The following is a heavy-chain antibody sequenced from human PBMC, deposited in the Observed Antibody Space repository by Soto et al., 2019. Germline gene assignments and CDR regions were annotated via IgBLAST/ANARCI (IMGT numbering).Heavy chain of an antibody. CDR3: ATGLKDTSNRPSFDS. CDR1: GFNFSDYY. J-gene: IGHJ4*02. D-gene: IGHD2-8*01. Sequence: AGGSLRLSGSGFGFNFSDYYMNWIRQSPVKGLEWVSSILSLESHKYYAASVMGRFSVSRDNAKRSLFLQMNNLRAEDTGIYFCATGLKDTSNRPSFDSWGPGTPVTVSS. CDR2: ILSLESHK. V-gene: IGHV3-11*01.